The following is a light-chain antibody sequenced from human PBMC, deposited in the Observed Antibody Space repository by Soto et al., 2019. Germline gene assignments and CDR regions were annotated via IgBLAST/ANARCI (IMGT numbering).Light chain of an antibody. CDR1: QSISNS. CDR3: QQISTTPYT. V-gene: IGKV1-39*01. Sequence: DIQMTQSPSSLSASVGDRVTITCRASQSISNSLNWYQQKPGNAPKVLIYAASNLQSGVPSKFSGSGSGTDFSLTIDSLQPEDFAIYYCQQISTTPYTFGQGTKLEIK. CDR2: AAS. J-gene: IGKJ2*01.